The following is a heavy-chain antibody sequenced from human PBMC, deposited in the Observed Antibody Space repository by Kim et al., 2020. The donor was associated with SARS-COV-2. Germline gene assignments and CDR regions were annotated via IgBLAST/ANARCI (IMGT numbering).Heavy chain of an antibody. Sequence: GGSLRLSCAASGFTFSDYYMSWIRQAPGKGLEWVSYISSSGSTIYYADSVKGRFTISRDNAKNSLYLQMNSLRAEDTAVYYCARDYYGSGSYYNAFGLYYYYGMDVWGQGTTVTVSS. CDR2: ISSSGSTI. CDR1: GFTFSDYY. D-gene: IGHD3-10*01. V-gene: IGHV3-11*01. CDR3: ARDYYGSGSYYNAFGLYYYYGMDV. J-gene: IGHJ6*02.